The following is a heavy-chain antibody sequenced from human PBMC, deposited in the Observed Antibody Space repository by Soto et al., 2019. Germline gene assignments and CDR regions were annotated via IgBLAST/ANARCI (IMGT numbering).Heavy chain of an antibody. J-gene: IGHJ6*02. Sequence: QVQLVQSGAEVKEPGDSVRVSCEASEYTFTAYYIHWVRRAPGQGLEWMGWINPKFGDTTYAQDFQGRVSMTRDMSISTVYMELSRLTSDDTAIYYCARNMDYYYGRGSGNGHGVWGQGTTVTVFS. CDR1: EYTFTAYY. V-gene: IGHV1-2*02. D-gene: IGHD3-10*02. CDR3: ARNMDYYYGRGSGNGHGV. CDR2: INPKFGDT.